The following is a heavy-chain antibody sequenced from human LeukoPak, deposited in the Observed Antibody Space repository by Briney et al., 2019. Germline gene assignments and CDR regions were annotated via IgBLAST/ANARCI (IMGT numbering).Heavy chain of an antibody. CDR3: AKDYRPDGYNDLDY. V-gene: IGHV3-23*01. CDR1: GFTFSTYT. D-gene: IGHD5-24*01. Sequence: GGSLRLSCAASGFTFSTYTMHWVRQAPGKGLDWVSGIVGSNGKTYYADSVKGRFTISRDNSKNTLYLQMSSLRAEDTAVYFCAKDYRPDGYNDLDYWGQGTQVTVSS. CDR2: IVGSNGKT. J-gene: IGHJ4*02.